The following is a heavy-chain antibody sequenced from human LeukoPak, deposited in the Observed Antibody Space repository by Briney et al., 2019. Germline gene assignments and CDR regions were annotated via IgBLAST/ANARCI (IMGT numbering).Heavy chain of an antibody. CDR1: GFTFSSYG. CDR2: IRYDGSNK. CDR3: AKAHYHGSGRSHFVMDV. V-gene: IGHV3-30*02. D-gene: IGHD3-10*01. J-gene: IGHJ6*03. Sequence: PGGSLRLSCAPSGFTFSSYGMHWVRQAPGKGLEWVAFIRYDGSNKYYADSVKGRFTISRDNSKNTLYLQMNSLRAEDTAVYYCAKAHYHGSGRSHFVMDVWGKGTTVTVSS.